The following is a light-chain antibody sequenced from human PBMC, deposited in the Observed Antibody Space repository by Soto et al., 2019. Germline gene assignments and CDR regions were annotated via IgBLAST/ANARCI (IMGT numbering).Light chain of an antibody. CDR1: NSNIGGNT. CDR2: NNI. CDR3: AAWDDSLDGHVV. Sequence: QSVLTQPPSASGTPGQTVTISCSGSNSNIGGNTVSWFQQLPGRAPKLLLYNNIYRPPGVSDGFSGSKSGTSVALAISGLQSEDEADYYCAAWDDSLDGHVVFGGGTQLTVL. J-gene: IGLJ7*01. V-gene: IGLV1-44*01.